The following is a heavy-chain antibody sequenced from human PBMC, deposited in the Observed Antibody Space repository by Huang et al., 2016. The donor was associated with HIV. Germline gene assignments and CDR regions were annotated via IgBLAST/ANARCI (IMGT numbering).Heavy chain of an antibody. Sequence: QVQLVESGGGVVQPGMSLRLSCAGSGFTFNNYGMHWVRQAPGKGLEWVASMSLHESSTLYADSVKGRITISRDNSNNTFFLSMNVLTIEDTATYYCARDIGPRVATPVGVFDVWGRGTSVSVSS. J-gene: IGHJ3*01. CDR3: ARDIGPRVATPVGVFDV. CDR2: MSLHESST. V-gene: IGHV3-30*03. D-gene: IGHD2-15*01. CDR1: GFTFNNYG.